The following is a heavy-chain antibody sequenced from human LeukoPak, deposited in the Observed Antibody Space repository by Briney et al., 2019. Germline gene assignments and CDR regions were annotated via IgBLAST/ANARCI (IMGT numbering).Heavy chain of an antibody. CDR1: GFTFSSYE. V-gene: IGHV3-48*03. Sequence: GGGLRLSCAASGFTFSSYETNWVRQAPGKGREWVSYISSSGSTIYYADSVKGRFTISRDNAKNSLYLQMNSPRAEDTAVYNCARRGGCSGGSCYSAFDIWGEGTMVTVSS. J-gene: IGHJ3*02. D-gene: IGHD2-15*01. CDR2: ISSSGSTI. CDR3: ARRGGCSGGSCYSAFDI.